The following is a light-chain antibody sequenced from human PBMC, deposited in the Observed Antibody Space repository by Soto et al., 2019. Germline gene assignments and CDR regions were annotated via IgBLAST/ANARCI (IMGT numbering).Light chain of an antibody. CDR1: QSVSSKY. J-gene: IGKJ5*01. CDR2: DAS. CDR3: QQRSNWPRT. Sequence: EIWLTQSPGTLSLSPGERATLSCGASQSVSSKYLAWYQKKPGQAPRLLIYDASNRATGIPARLSGSGYGTDLTITISSIQTEDFEVYYCQQRSNWPRTFGHGTRLEIK. V-gene: IGKV3-11*01.